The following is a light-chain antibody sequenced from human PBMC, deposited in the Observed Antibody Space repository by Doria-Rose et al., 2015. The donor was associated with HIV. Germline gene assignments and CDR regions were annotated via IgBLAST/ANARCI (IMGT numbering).Light chain of an antibody. CDR1: QSLLYTSKNY. V-gene: IGKV4-1*01. J-gene: IGKJ3*01. CDR3: QQYYDTPS. CDR2: WAS. Sequence: DIRVTQSPESLGMSLGERATLNCKSNQSLLYTSKNYLAWYQQKPGQPPKLLIYWASTRQSGVTARFSGSWSETDFTLTISSLEAEDVAVYYCQQYYDTPSFGPGTTVDIK.